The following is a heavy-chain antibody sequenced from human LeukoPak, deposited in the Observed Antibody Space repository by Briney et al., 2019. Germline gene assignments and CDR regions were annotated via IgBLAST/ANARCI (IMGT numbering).Heavy chain of an antibody. D-gene: IGHD2-2*01. J-gene: IGHJ6*02. V-gene: IGHV3-43*02. CDR2: ISGDGGST. Sequence: PGGSLRLSCAASGFTFDDYAMHWVRQAPGKGLEWVSLISGDGGSTYYADSVKGRFTISRDNSKNSLYLQMSSLRTEDTALYYCAKGYCSSTSCNPLRYYGMDVWGQGTTVTVSS. CDR3: AKGYCSSTSCNPLRYYGMDV. CDR1: GFTFDDYA.